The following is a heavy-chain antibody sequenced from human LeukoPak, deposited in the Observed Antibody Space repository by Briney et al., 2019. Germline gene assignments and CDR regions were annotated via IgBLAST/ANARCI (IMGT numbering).Heavy chain of an antibody. CDR2: IKQDGSEK. CDR3: ARDGAPFDS. J-gene: IGHJ4*02. V-gene: IGHV3-7*01. CDR1: GFTFRSYW. Sequence: GGSLRLSCVPSGFTFRSYWMTWVGRPPGKGLEWVANIKQDGSEKYYVDSVRGRFTISRDNAKNSVFLQMTSLRAEDTAVYYCARDGAPFDSWGQGTLVTVSS. D-gene: IGHD3-16*01.